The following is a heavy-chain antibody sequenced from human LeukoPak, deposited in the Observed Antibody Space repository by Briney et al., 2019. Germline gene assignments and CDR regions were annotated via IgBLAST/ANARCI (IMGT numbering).Heavy chain of an antibody. V-gene: IGHV4-34*01. J-gene: IGHJ4*02. CDR1: GGSFSGYY. CDR2: INHSGST. CDR3: ARGQYSTRDFDY. D-gene: IGHD6-13*01. Sequence: SETLSLTCAVYGGSFSGYYWSWIRQPPGKGLEWIGEINHSGSTNYNPSLKSRVTISVDTSKNQFSLKLSSVTAADTAVFYCARGQYSTRDFDYWGQGTLVTVSS.